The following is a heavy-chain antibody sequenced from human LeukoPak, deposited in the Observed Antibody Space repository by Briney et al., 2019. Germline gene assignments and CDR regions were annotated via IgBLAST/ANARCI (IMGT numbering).Heavy chain of an antibody. CDR3: ARDPPYGSGANLFGY. V-gene: IGHV3-23*01. J-gene: IGHJ4*02. Sequence: GGSLRLSCAASGFTFSSYAMSWVRQAPGKGLEWVSAISGSGGSTYYADSVKGRFTISRDNSKNTLYLQMNSLRAEDTAVYYCARDPPYGSGANLFGYWGQGTLVTVSS. CDR1: GFTFSSYA. D-gene: IGHD3-10*01. CDR2: ISGSGGST.